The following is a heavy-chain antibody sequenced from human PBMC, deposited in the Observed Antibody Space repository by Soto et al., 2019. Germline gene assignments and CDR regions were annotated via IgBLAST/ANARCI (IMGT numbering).Heavy chain of an antibody. CDR1: GFTFSSYW. J-gene: IGHJ4*02. CDR3: ARGGRGSDY. V-gene: IGHV3-74*01. Sequence: EVQLVESGGGLVQPGGSLRLSCAASGFTFSSYWMHWVRQAPGKGLVWVSHINIDGSTTNYAGSVKGRFTIPRDNAKNTLYLQMNSLRDEDTAVYYCARGGRGSDYWGQGTLVTVSS. D-gene: IGHD3-10*01. CDR2: INIDGSTT.